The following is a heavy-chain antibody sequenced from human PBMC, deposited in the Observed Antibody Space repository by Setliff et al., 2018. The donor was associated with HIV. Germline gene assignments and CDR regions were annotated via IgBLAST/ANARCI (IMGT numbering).Heavy chain of an antibody. CDR2: INHSGTT. J-gene: IGHJ4*02. CDR3: ATKGWNAYKAFDY. D-gene: IGHD1-1*01. Sequence: KPSETLSLTCAVYGESFNTYFWSWIRQPPGKGLEWIGQINHSGTTKYNPSLKSRVTISPDTSKNQLSLKLSSVTAADTAVYYCATKGWNAYKAFDYWGQGTLVTVSS. V-gene: IGHV4-34*01. CDR1: GESFNTYF.